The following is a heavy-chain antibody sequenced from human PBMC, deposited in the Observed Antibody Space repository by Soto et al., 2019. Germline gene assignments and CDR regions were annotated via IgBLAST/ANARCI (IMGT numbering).Heavy chain of an antibody. CDR1: GFTFGSYS. CDR3: ARDGDYVWGSYRSGWFDP. V-gene: IGHV3-21*01. D-gene: IGHD3-16*02. J-gene: IGHJ5*02. Sequence: EVQLVESGGGLVKPGGSLRLSCAASGFTFGSYSMNWVRQAPGKGLEWVSSISSSSSYIYYADSVKGRFTISRDNAKNSLYLQMNSLRAEDTAVYYCARDGDYVWGSYRSGWFDPWGQGTLVTVSS. CDR2: ISSSSSYI.